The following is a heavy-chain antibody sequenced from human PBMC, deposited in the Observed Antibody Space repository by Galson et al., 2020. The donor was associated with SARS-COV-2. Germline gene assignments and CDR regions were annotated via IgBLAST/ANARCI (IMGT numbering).Heavy chain of an antibody. V-gene: IGHV2-26*01. CDR1: GFSLNNPRSG. CDR3: ARTRPTSWESSVGSFDV. CDR2: IFSNGKK. Sequence: SGPTLVKPTETLTLTCTVSGFSLNNPRSGVSWIRQPPGKALEWLAHIFSNGKKSYSTSLRRRLTVSKDTSKSQVVLTMANVGPLDTATYYCARTRPTSWESSVGSFDVWGLGTMVTVSS. D-gene: IGHD7-27*01. J-gene: IGHJ3*01.